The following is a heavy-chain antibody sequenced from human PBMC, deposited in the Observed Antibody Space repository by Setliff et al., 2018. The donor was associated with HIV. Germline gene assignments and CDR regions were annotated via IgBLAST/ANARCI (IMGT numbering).Heavy chain of an antibody. CDR3: ARIKARDDAFDI. CDR2: ISGYNGIT. Sequence: ASVKVSCKASGYTFTSYGISWVRQAPGQGLEWMGWISGYNGITKYSQKLQGRVTMTTDKSASKAYMELRSLRSDDTAVYYCARIKARDDAFDIWGQGTMVTVSS. J-gene: IGHJ3*02. CDR1: GYTFTSYG. V-gene: IGHV1-18*01.